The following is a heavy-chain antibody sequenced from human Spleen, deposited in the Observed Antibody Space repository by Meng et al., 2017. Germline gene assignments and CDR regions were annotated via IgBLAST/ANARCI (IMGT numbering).Heavy chain of an antibody. CDR1: GGSVSSGDFY. J-gene: IGHJ4*02. CDR2: IYYSGST. CDR3: ARSSFSASPYYFGY. Sequence: QVHLQGSGPGPVRPSETLSLTCTVSGGSVSSGDFYWSWIRQPPGKGLEWIGHIYYSGSTNYNPSLKSRVTISIDTSKNQFSLKLSSVTTADTAVYFCARSSFSASPYYFGYWGLGTLVTVSS. D-gene: IGHD3-3*02. V-gene: IGHV4-61*08.